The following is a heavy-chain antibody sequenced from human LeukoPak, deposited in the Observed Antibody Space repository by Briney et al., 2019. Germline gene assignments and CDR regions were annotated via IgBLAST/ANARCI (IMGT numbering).Heavy chain of an antibody. D-gene: IGHD2-21*01. V-gene: IGHV3-64*01. CDR3: ARVGENVAFGI. CDR1: GFTFRKYS. Sequence: PGGSLRLSCAASGFTFRKYSMHWVRQAPGKRLEYVSAIANDGGESRTYYANSVNGRFTISRDNSKNMPYLQMGSLRAEDMAVYHCARVGENVAFGIWGQGTMVTVSS. J-gene: IGHJ3*02. CDR2: IANDGGESRT.